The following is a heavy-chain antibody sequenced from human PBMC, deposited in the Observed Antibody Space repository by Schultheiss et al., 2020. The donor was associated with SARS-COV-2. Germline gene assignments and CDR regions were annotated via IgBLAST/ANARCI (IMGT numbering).Heavy chain of an antibody. D-gene: IGHD3-10*01. CDR2: ISYDGSNK. Sequence: GGSLRLSCAASGFTFSSYGMHWVRQAPGKGLEWVAVISYDGSNKYYADSVKGRFTISRDNSKNTLYLQMNSLGAEDTALYYCAKDWKRRDYYGSGSYYKHDYYYGMDVWGQGTTVTVSS. CDR1: GFTFSSYG. V-gene: IGHV3-30*18. J-gene: IGHJ6*02. CDR3: AKDWKRRDYYGSGSYYKHDYYYGMDV.